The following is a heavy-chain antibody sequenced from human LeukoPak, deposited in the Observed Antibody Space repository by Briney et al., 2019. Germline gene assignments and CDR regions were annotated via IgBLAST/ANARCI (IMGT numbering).Heavy chain of an antibody. V-gene: IGHV1-69*13. CDR1: GGTFSSYA. J-gene: IGHJ4*02. CDR2: IIPIVGTT. CDR3: ARGPH. Sequence: ASVTVSCKASGGTFSSYAFSWVRQAPGQGLEWMGGIIPIVGTTNYAQMFQGRVTITADESTSTAYMELSSLRSEDTAVYYCARGPHWGQGTLVTVSS.